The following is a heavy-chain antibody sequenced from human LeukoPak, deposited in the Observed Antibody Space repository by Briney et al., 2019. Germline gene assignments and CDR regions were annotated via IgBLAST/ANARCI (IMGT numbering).Heavy chain of an antibody. J-gene: IGHJ4*02. D-gene: IGHD2-2*01. CDR3: ASASSSTSPDY. V-gene: IGHV3-21*01. CDR1: GFTFSSYS. CDR2: ISSSSSYI. Sequence: GGSLRLSCAASGFTFSSYSMNWVRQAPGKGLEWVSSISSSSSYIYYADSVKGRFTISRDNAKNSLYLQMNSPRAEDTAVYYCASASSSTSPDYWGQGTLVTVSS.